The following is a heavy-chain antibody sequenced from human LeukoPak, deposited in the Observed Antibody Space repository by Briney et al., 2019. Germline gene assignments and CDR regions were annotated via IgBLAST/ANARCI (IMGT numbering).Heavy chain of an antibody. CDR1: GFTFSNYD. J-gene: IGHJ4*02. D-gene: IGHD1-26*01. CDR2: ISSSSSTI. CDR3: ARGPLGWSDY. V-gene: IGHV3-48*02. Sequence: QPGGSLRLTCAASGFTFSNYDMNWVRQAPGKGLEWVSFISSSSSTIYNADSVKGRFTISRDNAKNSLYLQMNSLRDEDTAVYYCARGPLGWSDYWGQGILVTVSS.